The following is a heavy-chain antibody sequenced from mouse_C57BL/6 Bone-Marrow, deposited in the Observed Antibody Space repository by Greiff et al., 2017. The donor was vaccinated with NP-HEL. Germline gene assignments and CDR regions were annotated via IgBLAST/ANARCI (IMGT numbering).Heavy chain of an antibody. Sequence: VQLQQPGAELVRPGTSVKLSCKASGYTFTSYWMHWVKQRPGQGLEWIGVIDPSDSYTNYNQKFKGKATLTADTSSSTAYMQLSSLTSEDSAVYYFAIVSTMVKWFAYWGQGTVVTVSA. V-gene: IGHV1-59*01. CDR3: AIVSTMVKWFAY. CDR2: IDPSDSYT. CDR1: GYTFTSYW. D-gene: IGHD2-2*01. J-gene: IGHJ3*01.